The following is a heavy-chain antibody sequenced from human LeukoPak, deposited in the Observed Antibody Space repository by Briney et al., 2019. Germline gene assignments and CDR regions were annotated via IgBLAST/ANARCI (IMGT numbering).Heavy chain of an antibody. CDR3: ATPSQRGTYYYDSSVPDLDY. CDR2: ISAYNGNT. Sequence: GASVKVSCKASGYTFTSYGISWVRQAPGQGLEWMGWISAYNGNTNYAQKFQGRVTITADKSTSTAYMELSSLRSEDTAVYYCATPSQRGTYYYDSSVPDLDYWGQGTLVTVSS. J-gene: IGHJ4*02. CDR1: GYTFTSYG. V-gene: IGHV1-18*01. D-gene: IGHD3-22*01.